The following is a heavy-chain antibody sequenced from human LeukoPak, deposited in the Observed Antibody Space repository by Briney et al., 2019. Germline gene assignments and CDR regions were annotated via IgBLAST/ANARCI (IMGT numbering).Heavy chain of an antibody. CDR1: GFIFSDYW. D-gene: IGHD1-26*01. Sequence: GGSLRLSSAASGFIFSDYWMNWVRQAPGKGLEWVANIKQDGSEKYYVDSVKGRFTISRDNTKNSLYLQMDSLRAEDTAIYYCARDHSFDYWGQGTLVTVSS. V-gene: IGHV3-7*03. CDR3: ARDHSFDY. CDR2: IKQDGSEK. J-gene: IGHJ4*02.